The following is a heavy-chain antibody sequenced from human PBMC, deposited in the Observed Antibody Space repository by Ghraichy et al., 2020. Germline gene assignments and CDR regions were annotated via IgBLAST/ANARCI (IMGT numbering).Heavy chain of an antibody. D-gene: IGHD5-18*01. Sequence: GGSLRLSCAASGFIFSSYSMNWVRQAPGKGLEWLSYISSSSSTIYYADSVKGRFTISRDNAKNSLYLQMNSLRDDDTAMYYCARGKTSGYSPIAYWGQGTLVTVSS. CDR3: ARGKTSGYSPIAY. V-gene: IGHV3-48*02. J-gene: IGHJ4*02. CDR1: GFIFSSYS. CDR2: ISSSSSTI.